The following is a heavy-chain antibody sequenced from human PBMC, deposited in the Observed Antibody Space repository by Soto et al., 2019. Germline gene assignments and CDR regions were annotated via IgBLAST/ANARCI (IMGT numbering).Heavy chain of an antibody. CDR2: INHSGST. D-gene: IGHD6-13*01. J-gene: IGHJ5*02. CDR3: ARGKEQQLVPYAARRRTWFDP. Sequence: QVQLQQWGAGLLKPSETLSLTCAVYGGSFSGYYWSWIRQPPGKGLEWIGEINHSGSTNYNPSLKSRVTISVDTSKNQFSLKLSSVTAADTAVYYCARGKEQQLVPYAARRRTWFDPWGQGTLVTVSP. V-gene: IGHV4-34*01. CDR1: GGSFSGYY.